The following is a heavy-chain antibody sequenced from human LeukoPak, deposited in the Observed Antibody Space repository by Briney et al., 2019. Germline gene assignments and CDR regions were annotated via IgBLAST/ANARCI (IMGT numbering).Heavy chain of an antibody. D-gene: IGHD6-19*01. Sequence: SLKVSCTASGGTFSSYAISWVRQAPGQGLEWMGRIISIVGITNYAHTLKDRVTITADNSTSSVYMQMSSLRAEDTAVYYCAVVGGSGWSFDYWGQGTLVTVSS. J-gene: IGHJ4*02. CDR2: IISIVGIT. V-gene: IGHV1-69*04. CDR3: AVVGGSGWSFDY. CDR1: GGTFSSYA.